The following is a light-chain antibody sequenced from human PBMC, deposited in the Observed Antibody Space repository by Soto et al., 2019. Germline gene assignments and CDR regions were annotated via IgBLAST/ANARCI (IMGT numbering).Light chain of an antibody. CDR1: SSDVGSYNL. Sequence: QSVLTQPVSVSGSPGQSITISCTGTSSDVGSYNLVSWYQQHPGKVPQLMIYEGTKRPSGVSNRFSGSKSGNTASLTISGLQAEDEADYYCCSYARGSTYVFGTGTKLTVL. J-gene: IGLJ1*01. CDR3: CSYARGSTYV. V-gene: IGLV2-23*01. CDR2: EGT.